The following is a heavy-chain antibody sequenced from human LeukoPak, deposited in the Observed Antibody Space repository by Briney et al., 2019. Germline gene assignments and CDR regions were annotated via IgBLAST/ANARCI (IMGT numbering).Heavy chain of an antibody. J-gene: IGHJ6*02. CDR1: GFTFSSYA. CDR3: AGLADGSGSYYSHYYYYYGMDV. D-gene: IGHD3-10*01. CDR2: ISYDGSNK. Sequence: PGGSLRLSCAASGFTFSSYAMHWVRQAPGKGLEWVAVISYDGSNKYYADSVKGRFTISRDNSKNTLYLQMNSLRAEDTAVYYCAGLADGSGSYYSHYYYYYGMDVWGQGTTVTVSS. V-gene: IGHV3-30-3*01.